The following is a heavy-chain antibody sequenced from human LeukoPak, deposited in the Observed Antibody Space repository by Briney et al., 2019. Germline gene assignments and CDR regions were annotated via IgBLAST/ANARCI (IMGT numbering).Heavy chain of an antibody. Sequence: GRSLRLSCAASGFTFSSYGMHWVRQAPGEGLEWVAVISYDGSNKYYADSVKGRFTISRDNSMNTLYLQMNSLRAEDTAVYYCANENYYDSSGYLDYWGQGTLVTVSS. CDR3: ANENYYDSSGYLDY. CDR2: ISYDGSNK. D-gene: IGHD3-22*01. J-gene: IGHJ4*02. CDR1: GFTFSSYG. V-gene: IGHV3-30*18.